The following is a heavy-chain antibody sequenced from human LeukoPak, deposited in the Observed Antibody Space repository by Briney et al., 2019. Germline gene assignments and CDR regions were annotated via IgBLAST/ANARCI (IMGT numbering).Heavy chain of an antibody. Sequence: GASVKVSCKASGYTFTGYYMHWVRQAPGQGLEWMGWINPNSGGTNYAQKFQGRVTMTRDTSISTAYMELSRLRSDDTAVYYCARDPSIVVLPAAIDYWGQGTLVTVSS. V-gene: IGHV1-2*02. D-gene: IGHD2-2*01. CDR1: GYTFTGYY. CDR2: INPNSGGT. J-gene: IGHJ4*02. CDR3: ARDPSIVVLPAAIDY.